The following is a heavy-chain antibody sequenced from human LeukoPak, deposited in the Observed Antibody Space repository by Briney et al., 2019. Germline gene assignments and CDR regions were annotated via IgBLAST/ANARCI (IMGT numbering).Heavy chain of an antibody. CDR1: GFTFSDYY. CDR2: ISSTGSTI. D-gene: IGHD3-22*01. CDR3: AKDRGMIVGFDY. V-gene: IGHV3-11*01. J-gene: IGHJ4*02. Sequence: GGSLRLSCAASGFTFSDYYMSWIRQAPGKGLEGVSYISSTGSTIYYADSVKGRFTISRDNAKNTLYLQMNSLRAEDTAVYYCAKDRGMIVGFDYWGQGTLVTVSS.